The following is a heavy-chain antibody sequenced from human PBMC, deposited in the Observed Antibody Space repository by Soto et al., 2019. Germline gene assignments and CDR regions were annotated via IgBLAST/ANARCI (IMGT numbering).Heavy chain of an antibody. CDR1: GFPFNIYA. CDR2: ILGGSGVTT. CDR3: VREGRGSFDF. V-gene: IGHV3-23*01. Sequence: GGSLRLSCAASGFPFNIYAMNWVRQAPGKGLEWVSGILGGSGVTTYYTDSVRGRFTISRDNSKSTLYLHMYSLRAEDSAIYYCVREGRGSFDFWGRGTMVTVSS. J-gene: IGHJ3*01. D-gene: IGHD5-12*01.